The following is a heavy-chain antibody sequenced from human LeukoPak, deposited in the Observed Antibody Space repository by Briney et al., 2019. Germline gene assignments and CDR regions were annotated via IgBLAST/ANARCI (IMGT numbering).Heavy chain of an antibody. CDR1: GGSISSYY. D-gene: IGHD6-6*01. J-gene: IGHJ5*02. V-gene: IGHV4-59*01. CDR3: ARGEYSSSYLT. Sequence: SETLSLTCTVSGGSISSYYWSWIRQPPGKGLEWIGYIYYSGSTNYNPSLKSRVTISVDTSKNQFSLKLSSVTAADTAVYYCARGEYSSSYLTWGQGTLVTVSS. CDR2: IYYSGST.